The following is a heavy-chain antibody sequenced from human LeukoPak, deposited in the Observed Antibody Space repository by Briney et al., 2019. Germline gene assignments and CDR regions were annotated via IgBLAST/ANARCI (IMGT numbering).Heavy chain of an antibody. J-gene: IGHJ4*02. D-gene: IGHD3-22*01. CDR3: AKDRMYYDSSGYQLDY. Sequence: PGGSLRLSCAASGFTFSSYAMSWVRQAPGKGLEWVSAISGSGGSTYYADSVKGRFTISRDNSKNTLYLQMNSLRAEDTAVYYCAKDRMYYDSSGYQLDYWGQGTLVTVSS. V-gene: IGHV3-23*01. CDR1: GFTFSSYA. CDR2: ISGSGGST.